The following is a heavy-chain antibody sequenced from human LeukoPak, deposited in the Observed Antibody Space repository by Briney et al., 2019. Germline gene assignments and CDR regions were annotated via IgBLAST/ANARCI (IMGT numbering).Heavy chain of an antibody. CDR2: IGPHSTFT. Sequence: ASLKVSCKSSGFTFTDHYIHWVRQGPGQGLEWMGYIGPHSTFTSSPQEFQGRVTMTRDASMSTAYMELTRLTSDDTAVYYCVREGEGPLSKDFDYWGQGTLVSVSS. V-gene: IGHV1-2*02. CDR3: VREGEGPLSKDFDY. CDR1: GFTFTDHY. D-gene: IGHD2/OR15-2a*01. J-gene: IGHJ4*02.